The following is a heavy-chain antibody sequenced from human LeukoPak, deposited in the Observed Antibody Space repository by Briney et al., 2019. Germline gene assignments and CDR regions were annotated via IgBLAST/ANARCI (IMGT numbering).Heavy chain of an antibody. Sequence: SSETLSLTCTVSGGSIRSNYWSWIRQPAGKGLEWIGRIYTSGSTNYSPPLKSRVTLSVDTPRNQFSLRLSSVTAADTAVYYSSRDGCVSASSWYFDLWGQGTLVTVSS. V-gene: IGHV4-4*07. D-gene: IGHD6-13*01. CDR1: GGSIRSNY. J-gene: IGHJ4*02. CDR3: SRDGCVSASSWYFDL. CDR2: IYTSGST.